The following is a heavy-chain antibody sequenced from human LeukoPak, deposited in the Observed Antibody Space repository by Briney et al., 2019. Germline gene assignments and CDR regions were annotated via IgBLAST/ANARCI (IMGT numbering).Heavy chain of an antibody. J-gene: IGHJ4*02. CDR2: IYYSGST. CDR3: ARQGQSIDY. Sequence: PSETLSLTCTVSGGFISSSRYYWGWIRQPPGKGLEWIGSIYYSGSTYYNPSLKSRVTISVDTSKNQLSLKLSSVTAADTAVYYCARQGQSIDYWGQGTLVTVSS. V-gene: IGHV4-39*01. CDR1: GGFISSSRYY.